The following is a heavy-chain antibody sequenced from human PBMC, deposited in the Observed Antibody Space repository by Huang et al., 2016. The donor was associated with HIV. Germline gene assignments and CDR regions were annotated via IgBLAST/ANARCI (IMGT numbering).Heavy chain of an antibody. V-gene: IGHV1-69*01. CDR2: IIPICGTT. CDR3: ARESNIVVVPHTIKFFDY. J-gene: IGHJ4*02. CDR1: GGSFSNHG. D-gene: IGHD2-2*01. Sequence: QVQLVQSGAEVKKPGSSVKVSCKASGGSFSNHGFSWVRQGPGQGLEWMGEIIPICGTTNYAQKFQGRVTITADESTGTAYLELSSLRSEDTAVYFCARESNIVVVPHTIKFFDYWGQGTLVTVSS.